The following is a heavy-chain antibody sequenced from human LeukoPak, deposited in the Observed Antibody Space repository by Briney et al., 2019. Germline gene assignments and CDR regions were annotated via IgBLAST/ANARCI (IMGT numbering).Heavy chain of an antibody. Sequence: SETLSLTCTVSGGSISSSSYYWGWIRQPPGKGLEWIGSIYYSGSTYYNPSLKSRVTISVDTSKNQFSLKLSSVTAADTAVYYCASTWIQLWNDDYWGQGTLVTVSS. D-gene: IGHD5-18*01. J-gene: IGHJ4*02. CDR2: IYYSGST. V-gene: IGHV4-39*01. CDR3: ASTWIQLWNDDY. CDR1: GGSISSSSYY.